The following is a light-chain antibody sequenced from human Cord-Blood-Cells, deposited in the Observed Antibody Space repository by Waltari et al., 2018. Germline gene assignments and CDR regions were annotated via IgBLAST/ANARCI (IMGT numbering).Light chain of an antibody. V-gene: IGLV2-14*03. Sequence: QSALTQPASVSGSPGQSITIPCTGTSSDVGGYNYVSWYQPHPGKAPKLMIYDVSNRPSGGSNRCAGSKSGNTASLTISGLQAEDEADYYCSSYTSSSTLYVVFGGGTKLTVL. CDR1: SSDVGGYNY. J-gene: IGLJ2*01. CDR3: SSYTSSSTLYVV. CDR2: DVS.